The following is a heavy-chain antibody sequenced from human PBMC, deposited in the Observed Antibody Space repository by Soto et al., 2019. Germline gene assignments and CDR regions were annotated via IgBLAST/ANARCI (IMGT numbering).Heavy chain of an antibody. CDR2: ISSDGSRK. V-gene: IGHV3-30*03. Sequence: QVQLVESGGGVVQPGRSLRLSCAASGFTFGNFGIHWVRQAPGKGLEWVADISSDGSRKFYADSVKGRFTISRDNSKNTLYLQMNSLRTEDTAVYFCARGWARGTNCFDFDFWGQGILVTVSS. J-gene: IGHJ4*02. D-gene: IGHD2-8*01. CDR3: ARGWARGTNCFDFDF. CDR1: GFTFGNFG.